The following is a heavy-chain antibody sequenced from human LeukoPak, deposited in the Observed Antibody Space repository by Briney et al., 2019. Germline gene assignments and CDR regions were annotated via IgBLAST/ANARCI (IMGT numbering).Heavy chain of an antibody. V-gene: IGHV2-5*02. D-gene: IGHD5-24*01. Sequence: SGPTLLQPTRTLTLTFTFSGFSPRTWGVGLGWIRQPPEKALEWLALIYWDDDKRYSPSLKSRLTITKDTSKNQVVLTMTNVDPVDTATYYCAHARAAQFAGWGQGTLVTVSS. J-gene: IGHJ4*02. CDR1: GFSPRTWGVG. CDR3: AHARAAQFAG. CDR2: IYWDDDK.